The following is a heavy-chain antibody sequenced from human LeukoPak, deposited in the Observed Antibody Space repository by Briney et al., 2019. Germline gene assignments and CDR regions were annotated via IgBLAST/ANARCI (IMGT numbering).Heavy chain of an antibody. D-gene: IGHD1-26*01. J-gene: IGHJ6*03. V-gene: IGHV1-2*02. CDR1: GYTFTGYY. CDR3: ARFRKRIVGATSYYYYYMDV. CDR2: INPNSGGT. Sequence: ASVKVSCKASGYTFTGYYMHWVRQAPGQGLEWMGWINPNSGGTNYAQKFQGRVTMTRDTSISTAYMELSRLRSDDTAVYYCARFRKRIVGATSYYYYYMDVWGKGTTVTVSS.